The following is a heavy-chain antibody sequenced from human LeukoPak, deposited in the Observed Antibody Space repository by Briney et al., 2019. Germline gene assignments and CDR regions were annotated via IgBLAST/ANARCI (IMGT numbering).Heavy chain of an antibody. D-gene: IGHD3-22*01. CDR1: RFTFSSYG. CDR2: IRYDGSNK. CDR3: AKVDYDSSGYRDD. V-gene: IGHV3-30*02. Sequence: PGGSLRLSCAASRFTFSSYGMHWVRQAPGKGLEWVAFIRYDGSNKYYADSVKGRFTISRDNSKNTLYLQINSLRAEDTAVYYCAKVDYDSSGYRDDWGQGTLVTVSS. J-gene: IGHJ4*02.